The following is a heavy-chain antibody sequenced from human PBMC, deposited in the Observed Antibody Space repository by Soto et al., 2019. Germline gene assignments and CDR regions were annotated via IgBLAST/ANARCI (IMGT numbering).Heavy chain of an antibody. Sequence: QVQLQQWGAGLLKPSETLSLTCAVYGGSFSGYYWSWIRQPPGKGLEWIGEINHSGRTNYNPSLKSRVTISVDTSKNQFSLKLSSVTAADTAVYYCARGFLSLAAAGRSYFDYWGHGTLVTVSS. CDR1: GGSFSGYY. D-gene: IGHD6-13*01. V-gene: IGHV4-34*01. CDR3: ARGFLSLAAAGRSYFDY. J-gene: IGHJ4*01. CDR2: INHSGRT.